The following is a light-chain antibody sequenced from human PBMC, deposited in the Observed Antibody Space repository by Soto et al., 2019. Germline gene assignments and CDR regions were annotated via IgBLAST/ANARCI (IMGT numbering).Light chain of an antibody. CDR1: QSVGSN. Sequence: VMTQSPSTLSVSPGERATLSCRASQSVGSNLAWYQQKPGQAPRLLIYGASTRATGIPARFSGSGSGTEFTLTISSLQSEDFAVYYCQQYNNWPPTFGQGTKVDI. CDR2: GAS. J-gene: IGKJ1*01. CDR3: QQYNNWPPT. V-gene: IGKV3-15*01.